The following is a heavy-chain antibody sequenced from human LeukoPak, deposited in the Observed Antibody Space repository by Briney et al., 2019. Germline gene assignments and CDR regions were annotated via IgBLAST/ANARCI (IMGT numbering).Heavy chain of an antibody. CDR2: ISGSGGST. CDR3: ATRFGEFSTSFDY. J-gene: IGHJ4*02. D-gene: IGHD3-10*01. V-gene: IGHV3-23*01. Sequence: GGSLRLSCAASGLTFSSYAMSWVRQAPGKGLEWVSAISGSGGSTYYADSVKGRFTISRDNSKNTLYLQMNSLRAEDTAVYYCATRFGEFSTSFDYWGQGTLVTVSS. CDR1: GLTFSSYA.